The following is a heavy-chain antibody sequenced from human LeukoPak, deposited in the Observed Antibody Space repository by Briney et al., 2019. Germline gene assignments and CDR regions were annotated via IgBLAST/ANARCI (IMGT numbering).Heavy chain of an antibody. J-gene: IGHJ6*02. CDR3: ARRLGYCSGGSCYSLYGMDV. Sequence: ASVKVSCKASGYTFTSYGISWVRQAPGKGLEWMGWISVYNGNTNYAQKLQGRVTMTTDTSTSTAYMELRSLRSDDTAVYYRARRLGYCSGGSCYSLYGMDVWGQGTTVTVSS. CDR2: ISVYNGNT. V-gene: IGHV1-18*01. D-gene: IGHD2-15*01. CDR1: GYTFTSYG.